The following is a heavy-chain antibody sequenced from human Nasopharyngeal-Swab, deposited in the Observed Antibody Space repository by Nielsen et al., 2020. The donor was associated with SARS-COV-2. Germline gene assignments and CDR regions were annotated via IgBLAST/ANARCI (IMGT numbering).Heavy chain of an antibody. CDR3: ARTRRATVATGAFDI. CDR2: ISSNGGST. Sequence: GGSLRLSCAASGFTFSSYAMHWVRQAPGKGLEYVSAISSNGGSTYYANSVKGRFTISRDNSKNTLYLQMDSLRAEDMAVYYCARTRRATVATGAFDIWGQGTMVTVSS. D-gene: IGHD4-11*01. J-gene: IGHJ3*02. CDR1: GFTFSSYA. V-gene: IGHV3-64*01.